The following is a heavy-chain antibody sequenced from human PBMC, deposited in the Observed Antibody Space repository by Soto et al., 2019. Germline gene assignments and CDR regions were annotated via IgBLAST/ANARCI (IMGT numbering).Heavy chain of an antibody. CDR3: ATLFYCSGGSCYSYNWFDP. V-gene: IGHV1-24*01. Sequence: GASVKVSCKVSGYTLTELSMHWVRQAPGKGLEWMGGFDPEDGETIYAQKFQGRVTMTEDTSTDTAYMELSSVRSEDTAVYYCATLFYCSGGSCYSYNWFDPWGQGTLVTVSS. D-gene: IGHD2-15*01. CDR2: FDPEDGET. J-gene: IGHJ5*02. CDR1: GYTLTELS.